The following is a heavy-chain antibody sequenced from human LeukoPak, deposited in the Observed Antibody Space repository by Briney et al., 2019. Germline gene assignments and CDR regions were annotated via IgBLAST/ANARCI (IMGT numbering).Heavy chain of an antibody. J-gene: IGHJ5*02. CDR3: ARGRRYSSGWRWFDP. CDR1: GGSFSGYY. V-gene: IGHV4-34*01. CDR2: INHSGST. Sequence: SETLSLTCAVYGGSFSGYYWSWIRQPPGKGLEWIGEINHSGSTNYNPSLKSRVTISVDTSKNQFSLKLSSVTAADTAVYYCARGRRYSSGWRWFDPWGQGTLVTVSS. D-gene: IGHD6-19*01.